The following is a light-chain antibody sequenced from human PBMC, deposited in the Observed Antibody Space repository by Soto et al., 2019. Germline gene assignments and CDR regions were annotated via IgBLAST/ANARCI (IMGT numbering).Light chain of an antibody. J-gene: IGKJ4*01. CDR3: QQYNSWPLT. CDR2: SAS. Sequence: EKVMTQSPATLSVSPGERATLSCKASQSVGINLAWYQQKPGQTPRLLIYSASTRATGIPARFSGSGSGTDFTLTISGLQSEDFAISYCQQYNSWPLTFGGGTHVEIK. V-gene: IGKV3-15*01. CDR1: QSVGIN.